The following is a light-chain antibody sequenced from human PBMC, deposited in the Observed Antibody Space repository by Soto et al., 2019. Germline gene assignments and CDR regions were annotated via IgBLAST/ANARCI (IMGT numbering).Light chain of an antibody. CDR1: TGAVTSGYY. CDR2: STT. V-gene: IGLV7-43*01. J-gene: IGLJ2*01. CDR3: LLFYGDGVL. Sequence: QAVVTQEPSLTVSPGGTVTLTCASSTGAVTSGYYPNWFQQKPGQPPRALIYSTTYKHSWTPARFSGSLLGGKAALTLSGVQPEDEADYYCLLFYGDGVLFVGGTKVTVL.